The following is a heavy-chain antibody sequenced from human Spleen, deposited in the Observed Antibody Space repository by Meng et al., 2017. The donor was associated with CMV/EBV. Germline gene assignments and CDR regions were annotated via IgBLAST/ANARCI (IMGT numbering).Heavy chain of an antibody. J-gene: IGHJ6*02. CDR3: ARERETRRGHYYYAMDV. CDR2: INPNTGGT. V-gene: IGHV1-2*02. D-gene: IGHD3-10*01. Sequence: ASVKVSCKASGYTFTDYYMHWVRQAPGQGLEWMGWINPNTGGTNYALKFEGRVTTTRDTAISTAYMNLGRLRADDTAVYYCARERETRRGHYYYAMDVWGQGTTVTVSS. CDR1: GYTFTDYY.